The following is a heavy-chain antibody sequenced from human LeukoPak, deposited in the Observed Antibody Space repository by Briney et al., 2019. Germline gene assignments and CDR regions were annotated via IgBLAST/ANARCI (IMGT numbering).Heavy chain of an antibody. Sequence: GGSLRLSCAASGFTFSSYAMHWVRQAPGKGLEWVAVISYDGSDKFYADSVKGRFTISRDNSKNTLYLQLNSLRPEDTAVYYCGRVKGVLRYFGRYHYHWGQGTLVTVSS. V-gene: IGHV3-30*04. CDR2: ISYDGSDK. J-gene: IGHJ5*02. D-gene: IGHD3-9*01. CDR3: GRVKGVLRYFGRYHYH. CDR1: GFTFSSYA.